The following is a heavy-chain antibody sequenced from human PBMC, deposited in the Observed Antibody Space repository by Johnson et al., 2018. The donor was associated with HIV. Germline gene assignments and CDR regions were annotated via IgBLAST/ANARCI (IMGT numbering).Heavy chain of an antibody. CDR2: IYSGGST. D-gene: IGHD3/OR15-3a*01. CDR1: GFTFSSYA. Sequence: QVQLVESGGGVVQPGRSMRLSCAASGFTFSSYAMHWVRQAPGKGLEWVSVIYSGGSTYYADSVKGRFTISRDNSNNTLYLHMNSLRPDDTGVYYCAKDKFMFLDNPVDAFDVWGQGTMVTFSS. CDR3: AKDKFMFLDNPVDAFDV. J-gene: IGHJ3*01. V-gene: IGHV3-NL1*01.